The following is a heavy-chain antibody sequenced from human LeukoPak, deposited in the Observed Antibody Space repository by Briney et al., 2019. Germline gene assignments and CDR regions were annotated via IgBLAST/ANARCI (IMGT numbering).Heavy chain of an antibody. CDR1: GFTFSSYA. V-gene: IGHV3-23*01. D-gene: IGHD2-2*02. CDR2: ISGSGGST. CDR3: AKGRCCSSTSCYTDYYYYYMDV. J-gene: IGHJ6*03. Sequence: GGSLRLSCAASGFTFSSYAMSWVRQAPGKGLEWVSAISGSGGSTYYADSAKGRFTISRDISKNTLYLQMNSLRAEDTAVYYCAKGRCCSSTSCYTDYYYYYMDVWGKGTTVTVSS.